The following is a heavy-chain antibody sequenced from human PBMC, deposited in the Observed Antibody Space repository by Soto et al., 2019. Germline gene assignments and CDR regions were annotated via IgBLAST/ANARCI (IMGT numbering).Heavy chain of an antibody. CDR2: ISYDGNKQ. CDR3: AKDATAVLAEFSRLDH. Sequence: QVQLVESGGGVVQPGRSLRLSCAASGFDFRSYGMHWVRQAPGKGLEWVADISYDGNKQYYADSVRGRFTISRDNVKNTVNLQMNSLRSEDAAVDFCAKDATAVLAEFSRLDHWGQGTLVTVSS. V-gene: IGHV3-30*18. CDR1: GFDFRSYG. D-gene: IGHD3-3*02. J-gene: IGHJ4*02.